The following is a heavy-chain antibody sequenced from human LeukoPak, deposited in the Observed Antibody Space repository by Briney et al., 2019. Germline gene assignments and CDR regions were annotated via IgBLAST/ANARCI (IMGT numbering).Heavy chain of an antibody. CDR2: INQDGSEK. Sequence: GGSLRLSCAASGFTFSSYWMSWVRQAPGKGLGWVANINQDGSEKNYVDSVKGRFTISRDNAKNSLYLQMNSLRAEDTAVYYCARDDNWNYEDYWGQGTLVTVSS. D-gene: IGHD1-7*01. CDR1: GFTFSSYW. V-gene: IGHV3-7*01. J-gene: IGHJ4*02. CDR3: ARDDNWNYEDY.